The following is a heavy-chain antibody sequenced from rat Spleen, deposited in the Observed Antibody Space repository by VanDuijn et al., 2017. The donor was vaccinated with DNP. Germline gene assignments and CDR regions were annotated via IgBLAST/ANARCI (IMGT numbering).Heavy chain of an antibody. V-gene: IGHV5-31*01. CDR1: GFIFSNHW. Sequence: EVQLVESGGGLVQPGRSLKLSCVASGFIFSNHWMTWIRQAPGKGLEWVASITNTGDSTYYSDSVKGRFSLSRDNAKSTLYLQVNSLRSEDTATYYCGKGMYTTGWGAYWGQGTLVTVSS. CDR3: GKGMYTTGWGAY. D-gene: IGHD1-6*01. CDR2: ITNTGDST. J-gene: IGHJ3*01.